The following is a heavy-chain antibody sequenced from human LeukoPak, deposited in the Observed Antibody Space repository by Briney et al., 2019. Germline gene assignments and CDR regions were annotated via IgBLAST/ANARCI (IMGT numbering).Heavy chain of an antibody. CDR1: GGSVSGYS. CDR3: ARELRVGSYYPFDY. CDR2: VYINGQT. J-gene: IGHJ4*02. V-gene: IGHV4-4*07. Sequence: SETLSLTCSVSGGSVSGYSWSWIRQAAGQGLQWLGRVYINGQTNYDPSLESRVTMSVDTSKNQFSLKLRSVTAADTAVYYCARELRVGSYYPFDYWDQGTLVTVSS. D-gene: IGHD1-26*01.